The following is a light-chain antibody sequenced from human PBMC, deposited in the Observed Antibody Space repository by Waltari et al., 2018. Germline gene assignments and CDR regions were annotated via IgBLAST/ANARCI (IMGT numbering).Light chain of an antibody. CDR1: WSNIGAGYD. V-gene: IGLV1-40*01. CDR2: GVN. Sequence: SVLTQPPSVSGAPGQRVTISCTGSWSNIGAGYDVHWYQQLPGKAPTLLIYGVNTRPPGVPDRFFGSKSGSSASLAIPGLQPEDEADYYCRSYDTSLGVVFGGGTKLTVL. J-gene: IGLJ2*01. CDR3: RSYDTSLGVV.